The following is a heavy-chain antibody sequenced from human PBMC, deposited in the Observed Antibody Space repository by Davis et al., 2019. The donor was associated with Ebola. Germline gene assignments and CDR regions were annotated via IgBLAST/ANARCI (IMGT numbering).Heavy chain of an antibody. V-gene: IGHV1-18*04. Sequence: AASVKVSCKASGYTFTSYGITWVRQAPGQGLEWMGWINPHNGNTNYAQNVQGRVTMTTDTSTSTAYMELRSLRSDDTAVYYCARVISMVRGGWFDPWGQGTLVTVSS. CDR2: INPHNGNT. CDR3: ARVISMVRGGWFDP. CDR1: GYTFTSYG. D-gene: IGHD3-10*01. J-gene: IGHJ5*02.